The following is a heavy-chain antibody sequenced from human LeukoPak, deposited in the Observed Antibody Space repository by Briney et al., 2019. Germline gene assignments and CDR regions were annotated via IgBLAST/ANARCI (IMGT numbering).Heavy chain of an antibody. Sequence: SETLSLTCTVSGGSISHYYWSWIRQPPGKGLEWIGYIYYSGTTNYNPSLKSRVTISVDTSKNQFSLKLNSVTAADTAVYYCARNLQNPATLDAFDIWGQGTMVTVSS. V-gene: IGHV4-59*01. D-gene: IGHD4-11*01. J-gene: IGHJ3*02. CDR2: IYYSGTT. CDR1: GGSISHYY. CDR3: ARNLQNPATLDAFDI.